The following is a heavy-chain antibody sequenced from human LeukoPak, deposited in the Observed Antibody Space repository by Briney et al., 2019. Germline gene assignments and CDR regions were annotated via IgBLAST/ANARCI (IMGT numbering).Heavy chain of an antibody. J-gene: IGHJ4*02. D-gene: IGHD3-3*01. CDR1: GFTFSSYA. Sequence: PGGSLRLSCAASGFTFSSYAMSWVRQAPGKGLEWVSAISGSGGSTYYADSVKGRFTISRDNSKNTLYLQMNSLRAEDTAVYYCANPSITIFGVVILYFDYWGQGTLVTVSS. CDR3: ANPSITIFGVVILYFDY. CDR2: ISGSGGST. V-gene: IGHV3-23*01.